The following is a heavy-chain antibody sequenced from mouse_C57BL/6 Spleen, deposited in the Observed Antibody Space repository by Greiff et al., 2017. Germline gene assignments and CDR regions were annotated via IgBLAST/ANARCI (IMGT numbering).Heavy chain of an antibody. D-gene: IGHD1-1*01. CDR3: ARDGYGSRGDYAMDY. CDR1: GFTFSSYA. CDR2: ISDGGSYT. V-gene: IGHV5-4*01. Sequence: EVKLVESGGGLVKPGGSLKLSCAASGFTFSSYAMSWVRQTPEKRLEWVATISDGGSYTYYPDNVKGRFTISRDNAKNNPYLQMSQLRTEDTEMYDCARDGYGSRGDYAMDYWGQGTSVTVSS. J-gene: IGHJ4*01.